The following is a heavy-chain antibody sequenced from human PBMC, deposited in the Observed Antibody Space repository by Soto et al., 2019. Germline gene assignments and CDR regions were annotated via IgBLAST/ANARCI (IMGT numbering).Heavy chain of an antibody. V-gene: IGHV1-69*13. Sequence: GASVKVSCKTSGGTFNSYAFSWVRQAPGHGLEWMGGIIPIFGTAKYAQKFQGRMTIIADESTSTVYMEMSSLRSEDTAVYYCGREAYSGYDPGLYYFDYWGQGTMVTVSS. CDR1: GGTFNSYA. D-gene: IGHD5-12*01. CDR2: IIPIFGTA. J-gene: IGHJ4*02. CDR3: GREAYSGYDPGLYYFDY.